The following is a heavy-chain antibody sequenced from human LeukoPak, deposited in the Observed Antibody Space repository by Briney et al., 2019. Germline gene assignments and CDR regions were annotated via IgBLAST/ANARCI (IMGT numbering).Heavy chain of an antibody. CDR2: IIPIFGTA. V-gene: IGHV1-69*05. Sequence: ASVKVSCKASGYTFTSYGISWVRQAPGQGLEWMGGIIPIFGTANYAQKFQGRVTITTDESTSTAYMELSSLRSEDTAVYYCARGTSSGWYLPGGFDPWGQGTLVTVSS. J-gene: IGHJ5*02. CDR1: GYTFTSYG. CDR3: ARGTSSGWYLPGGFDP. D-gene: IGHD6-19*01.